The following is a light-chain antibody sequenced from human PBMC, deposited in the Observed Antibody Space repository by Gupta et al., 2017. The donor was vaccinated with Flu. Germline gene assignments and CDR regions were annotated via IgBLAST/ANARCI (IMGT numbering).Light chain of an antibody. CDR3: SSYTNTNTLGV. J-gene: IGLJ2*01. CDR2: EVS. V-gene: IGLV2-14*01. CDR1: SGDLGGYNY. Sequence: ITISCTGSSGDLGGYNYVSWYQQQPGKAPKLIRWEVSNRPSGVSDRFSCSKSGNPAYLTIYGLQAEDEADYYGSSYTNTNTLGVFGGGTKMTVL.